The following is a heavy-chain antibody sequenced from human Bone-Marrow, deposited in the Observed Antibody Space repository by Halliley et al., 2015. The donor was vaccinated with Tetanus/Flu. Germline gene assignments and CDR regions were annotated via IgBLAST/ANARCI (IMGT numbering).Heavy chain of an antibody. CDR2: IYHRGSP. J-gene: IGHJ4*02. CDR3: ARATTTDAPAFDY. D-gene: IGHD2-2*01. Sequence: WIGYIYHRGSPNYNPSLRSRGTISIATSRNQFSLKLTSVTAADTAMYYCARATTTDAPAFDYWGQGTLVTVSS. V-gene: IGHV4-59*01.